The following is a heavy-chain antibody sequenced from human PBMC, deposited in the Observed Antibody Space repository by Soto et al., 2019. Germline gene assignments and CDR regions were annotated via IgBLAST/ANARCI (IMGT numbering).Heavy chain of an antibody. CDR3: AKGNWNYNYGMDV. J-gene: IGHJ6*02. CDR1: GFTFSSYG. V-gene: IGHV3-33*06. D-gene: IGHD1-1*01. Sequence: QVQLVESGGGVVQPGRSLRLSCAASGFTFSSYGMHWVRQAPGKGLEWVAVIWYVGSQKYYVDSVKGRFTISRDNPKNTLYLQMNSPRVEDTAVYYCAKGNWNYNYGMDVWGQGTTVTVSS. CDR2: IWYVGSQK.